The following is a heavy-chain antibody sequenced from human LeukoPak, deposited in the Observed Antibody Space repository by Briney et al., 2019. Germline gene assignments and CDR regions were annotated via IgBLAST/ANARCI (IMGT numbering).Heavy chain of an antibody. Sequence: ASVKASCKVSGFTLTGYYIHWVRQAPGQGLEWMGWINPKSGGTNYAQKFQGRVTMTRDTSISTAYMELSRLRSDDTAVYYCASVNYYDSSGYHDYWGQGTLVTVSS. CDR3: ASVNYYDSSGYHDY. D-gene: IGHD3-22*01. J-gene: IGHJ4*02. CDR1: GFTLTGYY. CDR2: INPKSGGT. V-gene: IGHV1-2*02.